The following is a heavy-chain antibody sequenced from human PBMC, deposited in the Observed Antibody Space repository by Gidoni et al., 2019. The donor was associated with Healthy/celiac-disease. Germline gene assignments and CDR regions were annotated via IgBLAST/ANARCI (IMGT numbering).Heavy chain of an antibody. Sequence: QVQLVESGGGVVQPGRSLRLSCAASGLTFSSYGMHWVRQAPGKGLEWVAVISYDGSNKYYADSVKGRFTISRDNSKNTLYLQMNSLRAEDTTVYYCAKVVVDDYIWGSYRDNDAFDIWGQGTMVTVSS. CDR3: AKVVVDDYIWGSYRDNDAFDI. CDR1: GLTFSSYG. J-gene: IGHJ3*02. D-gene: IGHD3-16*02. CDR2: ISYDGSNK. V-gene: IGHV3-30*18.